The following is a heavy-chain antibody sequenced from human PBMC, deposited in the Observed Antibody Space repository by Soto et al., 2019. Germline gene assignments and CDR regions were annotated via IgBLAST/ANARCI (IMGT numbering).Heavy chain of an antibody. Sequence: QVQLQQWGAGLLKPSETLSLTCAVYGGSFSGYYWSWIRQPPGKGLEWIGEINHSGSTNYNPSLKSRVNISVDTSKNQFSLKLSSVTAADTAVYYCARLSRMITFGGVIVPAPGGFDYWGQGTLVTVSS. CDR1: GGSFSGYY. CDR2: INHSGST. V-gene: IGHV4-34*01. J-gene: IGHJ4*02. CDR3: ARLSRMITFGGVIVPAPGGFDY. D-gene: IGHD3-16*02.